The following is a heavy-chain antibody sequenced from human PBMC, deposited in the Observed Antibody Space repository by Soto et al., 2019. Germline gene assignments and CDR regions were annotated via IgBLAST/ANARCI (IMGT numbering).Heavy chain of an antibody. D-gene: IGHD4-17*01. CDR1: RFTFSSYS. CDR3: ARDLNYGLFDY. J-gene: IGHJ4*02. Sequence: EVQLVESGGGLVQPGGSLRLCSAASRFTFSSYSMNWVRQAPGKGLEWVSYISSSSSTIYYADSVKGRFTISRDNAKNSLYLQMNSLRAEDTAVYYCARDLNYGLFDYWGQGTLVTVSS. CDR2: ISSSSSTI. V-gene: IGHV3-48*01.